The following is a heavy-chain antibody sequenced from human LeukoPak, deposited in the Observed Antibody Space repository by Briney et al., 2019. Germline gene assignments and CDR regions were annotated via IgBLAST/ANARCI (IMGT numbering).Heavy chain of an antibody. CDR1: GGTFSSYD. D-gene: IGHD3-10*01. J-gene: IGHJ4*02. CDR3: ASQSHISMIRGVINFDY. V-gene: IGHV1-69*13. Sequence: RASVKVSCKASGGTFSSYDIRWVRQAPGQGLEWMGGIIPVFDTANYAQKFQGRVTITADESTNTAYMELSSLRFEDTAVYYCASQSHISMIRGVINFDYWGQGTLVTVSS. CDR2: IIPVFDTA.